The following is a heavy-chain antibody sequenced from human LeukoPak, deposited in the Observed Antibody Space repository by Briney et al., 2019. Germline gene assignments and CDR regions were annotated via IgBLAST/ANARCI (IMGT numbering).Heavy chain of an antibody. Sequence: GGSLRLSCAASGFTFSSYSMNWVRQAPGKGLEWVSAISGSGGSTYYADSVKGRFTISRDNSKNTLYLQMNFLRAEDTAVYYCAKEKNYYYYMDVWGKGTTVTISS. CDR1: GFTFSSYS. V-gene: IGHV3-23*01. CDR2: ISGSGGST. J-gene: IGHJ6*03. CDR3: AKEKNYYYYMDV.